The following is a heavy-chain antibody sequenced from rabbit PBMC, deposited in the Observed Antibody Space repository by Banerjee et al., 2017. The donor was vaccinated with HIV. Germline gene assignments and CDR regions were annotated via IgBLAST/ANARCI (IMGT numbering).Heavy chain of an antibody. D-gene: IGHD8-1*01. J-gene: IGHJ4*01. Sequence: QEQLEESGGGLVQPEGSLTLTCKASGLDFSNSYWICWVRQAPGKGLEWIACINAGSSGNTYVASWAKGRFTISKTSSTTATLQMTSLTAADTATYFCARDLGGSRDFWGPGTLVTVS. CDR3: ARDLGGSRDF. CDR1: GLDFSNSYW. CDR2: INAGSSGNT. V-gene: IGHV1S45*01.